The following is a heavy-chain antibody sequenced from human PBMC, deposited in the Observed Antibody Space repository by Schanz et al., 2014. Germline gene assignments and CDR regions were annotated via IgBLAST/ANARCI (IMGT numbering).Heavy chain of an antibody. D-gene: IGHD3-10*01. CDR3: ARALFGSGHGDV. CDR1: GGTFSSYA. Sequence: QVQLVQSGAEVKKPGSSVKVSCKASGGTFSSYAFSWVRQAPGQGLEWMGRISPNSGDTHSAQKFQGRVTMTRDTSISTAYMELSRLKSDDTAVYYCARALFGSGHGDVWGQGTTVTVSS. J-gene: IGHJ6*02. V-gene: IGHV1-2*06. CDR2: ISPNSGDT.